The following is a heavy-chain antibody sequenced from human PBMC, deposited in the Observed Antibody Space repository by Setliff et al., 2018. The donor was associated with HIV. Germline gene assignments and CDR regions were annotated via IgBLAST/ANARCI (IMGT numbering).Heavy chain of an antibody. D-gene: IGHD3-10*01. Sequence: SETLSLTCTVSGGSISSYYWSWIRQPPGKGLEWIGYIYYSGSTNYNPSLKSRVTISVDTSKNQFSLKLSSVTAADTAVYYCARRQHHLGGMVPNYWGQGTLVTVSS. J-gene: IGHJ4*02. V-gene: IGHV4-59*08. CDR2: IYYSGST. CDR1: GGSISSYY. CDR3: ARRQHHLGGMVPNY.